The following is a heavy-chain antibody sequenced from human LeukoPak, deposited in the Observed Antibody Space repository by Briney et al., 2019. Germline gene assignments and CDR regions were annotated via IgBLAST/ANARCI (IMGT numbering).Heavy chain of an antibody. J-gene: IGHJ4*02. V-gene: IGHV1-2*02. CDR2: INPNSGGI. CDR1: GYTFTGYY. D-gene: IGHD5-18*01. CDR3: ARVRPNTAMVHFDY. Sequence: ASVKVSCKTSGYTFTGYYIHWVRQAPGQGLEWMGWINPNSGGINFAQKFQGRVTMTRDTSISTAYMELSRLRSDDTAVYHCARVRPNTAMVHFDYWGQGTLVTVSS.